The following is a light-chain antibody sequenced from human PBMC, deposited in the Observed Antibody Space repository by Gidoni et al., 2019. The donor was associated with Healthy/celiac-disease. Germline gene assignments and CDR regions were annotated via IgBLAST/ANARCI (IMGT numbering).Light chain of an antibody. V-gene: IGKV2-40*01. CDR3: MQSIEFPWA. CDR1: QSLLDSDDGNTY. J-gene: IGKJ1*01. Sequence: VMPQPPLSLPVTPGEPASISCRSSQSLLDSDDGNTYLDWYLQKPGQSPQLLIYTLSSRDSGVPERFSGSGSGTDFTLKISRVEAEDVGVYYCMQSIEFPWAFGQGTKVEIK. CDR2: TLS.